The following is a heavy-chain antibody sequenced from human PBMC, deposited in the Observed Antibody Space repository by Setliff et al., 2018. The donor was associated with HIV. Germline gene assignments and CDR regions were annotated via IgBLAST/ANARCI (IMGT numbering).Heavy chain of an antibody. CDR3: ARGYGSGSYLNWFDP. V-gene: IGHV4-30-4*08. CDR1: GGSISSGDYY. J-gene: IGHJ5*02. CDR2: IYYSGST. Sequence: KTSETLSLTCTVSGGSISSGDYYWSWIRQPPGKGPEWIGYIYYSGSTYYNPSLKSRVTISVDTSKNQFSLKLSSVTAADTAVYYCARGYGSGSYLNWFDPWGQGTLVTVSS. D-gene: IGHD3-10*01.